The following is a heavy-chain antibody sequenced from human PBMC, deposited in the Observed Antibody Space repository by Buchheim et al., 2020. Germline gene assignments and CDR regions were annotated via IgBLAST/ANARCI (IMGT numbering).Heavy chain of an antibody. CDR1: GFTFSSYG. Sequence: QVQLVESGGGVVQPGRSLRLSCAASGFTFSSYGMHWVRQAPGKGLEWVAVISYDGSNKYYADSVKGRFTISRENSKNQLYLQMNSLRAEDTAVYYCAKGYPSDYWGQGTL. D-gene: IGHD2-15*01. CDR2: ISYDGSNK. V-gene: IGHV3-30*18. CDR3: AKGYPSDY. J-gene: IGHJ4*02.